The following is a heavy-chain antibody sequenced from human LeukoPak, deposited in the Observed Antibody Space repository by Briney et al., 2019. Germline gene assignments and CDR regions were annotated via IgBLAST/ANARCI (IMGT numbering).Heavy chain of an antibody. CDR3: ARDGTTVATNYYYGMDV. CDR1: GFTLGNYW. J-gene: IGHJ6*02. Sequence: GGSLRLSCAASGFTLGNYWMHWVRQAPGKGLEWVSYISISGSNIYYADSVKGRFTISRDNAKNSLYLQMNSLRAEDTAVYYCARDGTTVATNYYYGMDVWGQGTTVTVSS. CDR2: ISISGSNI. D-gene: IGHD4-17*01. V-gene: IGHV3-48*04.